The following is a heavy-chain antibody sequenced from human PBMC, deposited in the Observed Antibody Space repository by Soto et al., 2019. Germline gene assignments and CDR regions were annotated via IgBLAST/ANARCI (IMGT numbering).Heavy chain of an antibody. D-gene: IGHD1-1*01. CDR3: ARDRRLDGTDY. V-gene: IGHV4-31*03. CDR2: IYDSGST. J-gene: IGHJ4*02. Sequence: QVQLQESGPGLVKPSQTLSLACTVSGASISSGGNYWNWIRQHPRKGLEWIGYIYDSGSTYYNPSLKSRVTISVDTSKNQFSLKLSSVTASDTAVYYCARDRRLDGTDYWGQGTLVTVSS. CDR1: GASISSGGNY.